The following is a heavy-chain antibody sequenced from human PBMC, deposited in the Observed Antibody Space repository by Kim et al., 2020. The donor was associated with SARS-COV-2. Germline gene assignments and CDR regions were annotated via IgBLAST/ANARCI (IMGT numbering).Heavy chain of an antibody. CDR2: IYYSGST. CDR1: GGSISSGGYY. D-gene: IGHD4-4*01. Sequence: SETLSLTCTVSGGSISSGGYYWSWIRQHPGKGLEWIGYIYYSGSTYYNPSLKSRVTISVDTSKNQFSLKLSSVTAADTAVYHCAREPYSNYAQLGMDVWGQGTTVTVSS. CDR3: AREPYSNYAQLGMDV. J-gene: IGHJ6*02. V-gene: IGHV4-31*03.